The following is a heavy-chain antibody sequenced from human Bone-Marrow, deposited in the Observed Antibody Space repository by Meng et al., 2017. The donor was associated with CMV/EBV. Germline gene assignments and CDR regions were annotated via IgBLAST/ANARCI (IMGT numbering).Heavy chain of an antibody. V-gene: IGHV4-39*01. CDR2: IYYSGST. J-gene: IGHJ4*02. CDR3: ARLYCSSTSCYAATLDY. D-gene: IGHD2-2*01. Sequence: SETLSLTCTVSGGSISSSSYYWGWIRQPPGKGLEWFGSIYYSGSTYYNPSLKSRVTISVDTSKNQFSLKLSSVTAADTAVYYCARLYCSSTSCYAATLDYWGQGTLVTVSS. CDR1: GGSISSSSYY.